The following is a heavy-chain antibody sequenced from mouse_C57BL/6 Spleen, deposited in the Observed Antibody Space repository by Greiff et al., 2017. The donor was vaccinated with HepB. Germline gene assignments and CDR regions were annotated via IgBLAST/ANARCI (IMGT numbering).Heavy chain of an antibody. J-gene: IGHJ2*01. CDR2: IDPSDSYT. Sequence: QVQLQQPGAELVRPGTSVKLSCKASGYTFTSYWMHWVKQRPGQGLEWIGVIDPSDSYTNYNQKFKGKATLTVDTSSSTAYMQLSSLTSEDSAVYYCASRSSHYWGQGTTLTVSS. D-gene: IGHD1-1*01. V-gene: IGHV1-59*01. CDR1: GYTFTSYW. CDR3: ASRSSHY.